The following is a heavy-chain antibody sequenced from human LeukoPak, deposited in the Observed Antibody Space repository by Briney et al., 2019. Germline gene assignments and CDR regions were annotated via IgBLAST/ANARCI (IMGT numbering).Heavy chain of an antibody. CDR3: ARDWSRFGELLYY. CDR1: GSTFSSYG. CDR2: IWYDGSNK. D-gene: IGHD3-10*01. J-gene: IGHJ4*02. Sequence: GGSLRLSCAASGSTFSSYGMHWVRQAPGKGLEWVALIWYDGSNKYYADSVKGRFTISRDNSKNTLYLQMNSLRAEDTAVYYCARDWSRFGELLYYWGQGTLVTVSS. V-gene: IGHV3-33*01.